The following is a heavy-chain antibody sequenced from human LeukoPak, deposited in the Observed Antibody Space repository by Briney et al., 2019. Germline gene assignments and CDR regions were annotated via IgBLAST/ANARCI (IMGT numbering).Heavy chain of an antibody. D-gene: IGHD2/OR15-2a*01. CDR2: INSDGSWT. CDR3: VSFYETD. Sequence: GGSLRLSCAASGSYWMHWVRQAPGKGLLWVSHINSDGSWTSYADSVKGRFTISKDNAKNTVYLQMNNLRAEDTAVYYCVSFYETDWGRGTLVTVSS. J-gene: IGHJ4*02. V-gene: IGHV3-74*01. CDR1: GSYW.